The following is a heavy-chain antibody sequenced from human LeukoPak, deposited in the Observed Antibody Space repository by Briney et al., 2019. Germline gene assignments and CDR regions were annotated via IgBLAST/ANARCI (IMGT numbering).Heavy chain of an antibody. D-gene: IGHD6-25*01. V-gene: IGHV3-30*18. Sequence: GSLRLSCAASGFTFSSYGMHWVRQAPGKGLEWVAVISYDGSNKYYADSVKGRFTISRDNSKNTLYLQMNSLRAEDTAVYYCAKGQRGGDYWGQGTLVTVSS. CDR2: ISYDGSNK. CDR3: AKGQRGGDY. J-gene: IGHJ4*02. CDR1: GFTFSSYG.